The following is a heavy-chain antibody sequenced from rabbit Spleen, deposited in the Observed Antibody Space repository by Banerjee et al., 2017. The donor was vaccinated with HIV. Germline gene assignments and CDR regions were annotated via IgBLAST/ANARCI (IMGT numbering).Heavy chain of an antibody. V-gene: IGHV1S40*01. Sequence: QSLEESGGDLVKPGASLTLTCTASGLDFSSSYWICWVRQAPGKGLEWIACVDVRSSGIIHYANWAKGRFTVSKSSSTTVTLQMTSLTAADTATYFCARDLAGVIGWNFNLWGPGTLVTVS. D-gene: IGHD4-1*01. CDR2: VDVRSSGII. CDR1: GLDFSSSYW. CDR3: ARDLAGVIGWNFNL. J-gene: IGHJ4*01.